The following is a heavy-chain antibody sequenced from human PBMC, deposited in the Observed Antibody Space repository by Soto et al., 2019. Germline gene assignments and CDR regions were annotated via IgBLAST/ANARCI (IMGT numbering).Heavy chain of an antibody. CDR2: ISWNSGSI. J-gene: IGHJ3*02. D-gene: IGHD6-13*01. Sequence: GGSLRLSCAASGYTFDDYAMHWVRQAPGKGLEWVSGISWNSGSIGYADSVKGRFTIPRDNAKNSLYLQMNSLRAEDTALYYCAKDIAAAGPRDPLAIWGQGTMVPVSS. CDR1: GYTFDDYA. V-gene: IGHV3-9*01. CDR3: AKDIAAAGPRDPLAI.